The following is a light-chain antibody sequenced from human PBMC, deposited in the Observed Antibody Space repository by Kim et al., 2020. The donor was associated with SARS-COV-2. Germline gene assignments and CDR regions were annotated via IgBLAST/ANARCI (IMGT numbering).Light chain of an antibody. Sequence: LSPGERATLSCRASQSVSNRYLAWYQQKPGQAPRLLIYGASYRATGIPDRFSGTGSGTDFTLTISRLEPEDFAVYYCQQYGSPPTSFGQGTKLEI. CDR3: QQYGSPPTS. CDR1: QSVSNRY. J-gene: IGKJ2*03. V-gene: IGKV3-20*01. CDR2: GAS.